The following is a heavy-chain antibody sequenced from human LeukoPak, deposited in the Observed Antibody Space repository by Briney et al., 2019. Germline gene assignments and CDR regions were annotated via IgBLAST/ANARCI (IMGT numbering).Heavy chain of an antibody. V-gene: IGHV3-30-3*01. Sequence: GGSLRLSCAASGFTFSSYAMHWVRQAPGKGLEWEAVISYDGSNKYYADSVKGRFTISRDNSKNTLYLQMNSLRAEDTAVYYCARESGSGWYLGYWGQGTLVTVSS. D-gene: IGHD6-19*01. J-gene: IGHJ4*02. CDR3: ARESGSGWYLGY. CDR1: GFTFSSYA. CDR2: ISYDGSNK.